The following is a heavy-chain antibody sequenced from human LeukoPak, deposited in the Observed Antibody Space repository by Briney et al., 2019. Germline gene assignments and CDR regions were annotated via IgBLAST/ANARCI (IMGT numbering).Heavy chain of an antibody. V-gene: IGHV3-15*01. J-gene: IGHJ4*02. D-gene: IGHD5-12*01. CDR3: TTDLKNSGHDLVVAY. CDR2: IKSKTDGGTT. Sequence: PGGSLRLSCAASALTFSNASMSWVRQAPGKGLEWIGRIKSKTDGGTTDYAAPVKGRFTISRDDSKNTLYLQMNSLKSEDTAVYYCTTDLKNSGHDLVVAYWGQGTLVIVSS. CDR1: ALTFSNAS.